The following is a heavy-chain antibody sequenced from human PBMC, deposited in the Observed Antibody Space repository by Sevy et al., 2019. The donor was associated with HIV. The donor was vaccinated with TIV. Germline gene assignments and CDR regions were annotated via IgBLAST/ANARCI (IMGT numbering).Heavy chain of an antibody. V-gene: IGHV1-2*02. J-gene: IGHJ5*02. CDR1: GYTFSGYY. CDR3: ARAGDYFDSSGYYYGILES. CDR2: SNPKSGDT. Sequence: ASVKVSCKASGYTFSGYYMHWVRQAPGQGLEWMGWSNPKSGDTNYAQKFQGGVTMTRDTSISTDYMELRRLRSDDTAVYYCARAGDYFDSSGYYYGILESWGQGTLVTVSS. D-gene: IGHD3-22*01.